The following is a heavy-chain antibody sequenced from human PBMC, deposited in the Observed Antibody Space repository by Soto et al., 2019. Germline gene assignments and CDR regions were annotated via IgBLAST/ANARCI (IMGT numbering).Heavy chain of an antibody. CDR1: GGSTNSYF. J-gene: IGHJ4*02. Sequence: KTSETLSLTCTASGGSTNSYFWSWIRQPPGKGLEWLGHIFYNGNTYYNPSLKSRVTIAIDTSKNQFSLNLTSVTAADTAVYYCARRLGGGFDYWGQGALVTV. D-gene: IGHD3-16*01. CDR2: IFYNGNT. CDR3: ARRLGGGFDY. V-gene: IGHV4-59*01.